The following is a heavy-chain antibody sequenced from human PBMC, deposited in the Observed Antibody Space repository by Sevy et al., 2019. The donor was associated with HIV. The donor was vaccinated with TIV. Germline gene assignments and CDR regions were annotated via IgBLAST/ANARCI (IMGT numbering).Heavy chain of an antibody. V-gene: IGHV3-11*01. J-gene: IGHJ6*02. CDR1: GFTFSDYY. Sequence: GGSLRLSCAASGFTFSDYYMSWIRQAPGKGLEWVSYISSSGSTIYYAHSVKGRFTISRENAKNSLYLQMNSLRAADTAVYYCARDTEVDTAMVTGYYYGMDVWGQGTTVTVSS. D-gene: IGHD5-18*01. CDR3: ARDTEVDTAMVTGYYYGMDV. CDR2: ISSSGSTI.